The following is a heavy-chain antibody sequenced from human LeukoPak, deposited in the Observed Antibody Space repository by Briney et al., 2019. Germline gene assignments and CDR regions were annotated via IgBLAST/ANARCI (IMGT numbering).Heavy chain of an antibody. CDR2: IWYDGSNK. V-gene: IGHV3-33*08. CDR3: ARSIVGATKLDY. J-gene: IGHJ4*02. CDR1: GFTFSSYA. Sequence: GGSLRLSCAASGFTFSSYAMHWVRQAPGKGLEWVAVIWYDGSNKYYADSVKGRFTISRDNSKNTLYLQMNSLRAEDTAVYYCARSIVGATKLDYWGQGTLVTVSS. D-gene: IGHD1-26*01.